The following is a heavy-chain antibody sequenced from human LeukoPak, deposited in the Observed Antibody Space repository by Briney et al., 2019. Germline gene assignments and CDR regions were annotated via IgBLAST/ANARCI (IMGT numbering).Heavy chain of an antibody. CDR1: GFTFSSYW. CDR2: IKQDGSEK. Sequence: GGSLRLSCAASGFTFSSYWMSWVRQAAGKGLEWVANIKQDGSEKYYVDSVKGRFTISRDNAKNSLYLQMNSLRAEDTAVYYCARDQGNGSSDYWGQGTLVTVSS. CDR3: ARDQGNGSSDY. J-gene: IGHJ4*02. V-gene: IGHV3-7*01. D-gene: IGHD1-26*01.